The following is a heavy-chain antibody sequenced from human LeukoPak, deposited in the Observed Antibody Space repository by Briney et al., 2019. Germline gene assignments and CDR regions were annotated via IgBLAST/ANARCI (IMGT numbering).Heavy chain of an antibody. D-gene: IGHD6-13*01. CDR1: GGSISSGSYY. CDR3: ARVGKSSSWYNWFDP. CDR2: IYTSGST. J-gene: IGHJ5*02. Sequence: SQTLSLTCTVSGGSISSGSYYWSWIRRPAGKGLEWIGRIYTSGSTNYNPSLKSRVTISVDTSKNQFSLKLSSVTAADTAVYYCARVGKSSSWYNWFDPWGQGTLVTVSS. V-gene: IGHV4-61*02.